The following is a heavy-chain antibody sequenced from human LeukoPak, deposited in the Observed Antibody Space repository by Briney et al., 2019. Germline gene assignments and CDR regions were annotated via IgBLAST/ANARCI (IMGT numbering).Heavy chain of an antibody. D-gene: IGHD2-21*01. Sequence: ASVKVSCKTSGYPFTDYYIHWLRQAPGQGPEWMGWINPYSGGTNYAQKFQGRVTMTRDTSTSTVYMELSSLRSEDTAVYYCARRPSLFLFDYWGQGTLVTVSS. V-gene: IGHV1-2*02. CDR1: GYPFTDYY. CDR3: ARRPSLFLFDY. CDR2: INPYSGGT. J-gene: IGHJ4*02.